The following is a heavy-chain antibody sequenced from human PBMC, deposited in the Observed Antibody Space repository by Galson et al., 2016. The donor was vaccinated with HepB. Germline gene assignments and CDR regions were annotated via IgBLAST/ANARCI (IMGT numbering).Heavy chain of an antibody. CDR2: LHSGGTT. J-gene: IGHJ5*02. CDR3: ARDAAYCGPTTCHSGWFDP. V-gene: IGHV3-53*01. CDR1: GFTVSTNS. D-gene: IGHD2-21*01. Sequence: SLRLSCATSGFTVSTNSMSWVRQAPRRGLEWVSLLHSGGTTYYAASVKGRFTISSDNSKNTLYLHMNSLRAEDTAVYYCARDAAYCGPTTCHSGWFDPWGQGTLVTVSS.